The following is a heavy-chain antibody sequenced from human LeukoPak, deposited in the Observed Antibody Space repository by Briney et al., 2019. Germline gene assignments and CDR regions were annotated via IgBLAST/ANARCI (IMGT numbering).Heavy chain of an antibody. V-gene: IGHV4-31*03. D-gene: IGHD5-18*01. J-gene: IGHJ4*02. Sequence: PSETLSLTYTVSGGSISSGGYYWSWIRQHPGKGLEWIGYIYYSGSTYYNPSLKSRVTISVDTSKNQFSLKLSSVTAADTAVYYCARALGRGYSYNDYWGQGTLVTVSS. CDR1: GGSISSGGYY. CDR2: IYYSGST. CDR3: ARALGRGYSYNDY.